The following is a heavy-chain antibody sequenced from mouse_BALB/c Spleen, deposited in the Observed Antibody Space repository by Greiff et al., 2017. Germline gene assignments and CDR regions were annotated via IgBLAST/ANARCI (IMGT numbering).Heavy chain of an antibody. Sequence: EVMLVESGGGLVKPGGSLKLSCAASGFTFSSYAMSWVRQTPEKRLEWVASISSGGSTNYPDSVKGRFTISRDNARNILYLQMSSLRSEDTAMYYCARTYDGYFEEVDYWGQGTTLTVSS. D-gene: IGHD2-3*01. CDR2: ISSGGST. J-gene: IGHJ2*01. CDR3: ARTYDGYFEEVDY. CDR1: GFTFSSYA. V-gene: IGHV5-6-5*01.